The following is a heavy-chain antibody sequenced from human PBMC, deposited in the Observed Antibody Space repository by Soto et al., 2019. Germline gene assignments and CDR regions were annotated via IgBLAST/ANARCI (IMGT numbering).Heavy chain of an antibody. Sequence: GGSLRLSCAASGFTFSSYSMNWVRQAPGKGLEWVSSISSSSSYIYYADSVKGRFTISRDNAKNSLYLQMNSLRAEDTAVYYCASTPYDYIWGSYRYAHFDYWGQGTLVTVSS. CDR3: ASTPYDYIWGSYRYAHFDY. D-gene: IGHD3-16*02. V-gene: IGHV3-21*01. J-gene: IGHJ4*02. CDR1: GFTFSSYS. CDR2: ISSSSSYI.